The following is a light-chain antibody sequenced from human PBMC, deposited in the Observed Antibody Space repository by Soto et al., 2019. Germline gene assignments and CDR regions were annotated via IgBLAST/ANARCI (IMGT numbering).Light chain of an antibody. CDR2: AAS. CDR1: QSVGST. V-gene: IGKV3-15*01. CDR3: QQYNIWPLWT. J-gene: IGKJ1*01. Sequence: EKVMRQSPATLSVSPGERATLSCRASQSVGSTLAWYQQKPGQPPRLLIYAASTRATDVPARFSGGGSETEFTLTISSLQSEDFAAYFCQQYNIWPLWTFGQGTKVDIK.